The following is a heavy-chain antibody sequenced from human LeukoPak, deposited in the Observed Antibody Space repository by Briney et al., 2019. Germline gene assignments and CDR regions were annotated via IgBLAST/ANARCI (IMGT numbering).Heavy chain of an antibody. J-gene: IGHJ4*02. D-gene: IGHD3-10*01. V-gene: IGHV3-48*01. Sequence: GGSLRLSCAASGFTFSSYSMNWVRQAPGKGLEWVSYISSTSRTTYYADSVKGRCTISRDKAKNSLHLQMNSLRAEDTALYYCAKDIFTMVRGVVDYWGQGTLVTVSS. CDR2: ISSTSRTT. CDR1: GFTFSSYS. CDR3: AKDIFTMVRGVVDY.